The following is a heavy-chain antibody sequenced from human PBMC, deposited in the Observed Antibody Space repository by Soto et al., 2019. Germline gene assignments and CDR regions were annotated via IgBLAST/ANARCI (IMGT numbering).Heavy chain of an antibody. V-gene: IGHV4-39*01. J-gene: IGHJ3*02. CDR2: IFYSGST. CDR1: GASISGSSYY. D-gene: IGHD3-10*01. CDR3: AIFSRGSVFI. Sequence: SSETLSLTCTVSGASISGSSYYWGWILQPPGKGLEWIGAIFYSGSTYYNPSLKSRVTISVDTSNNQFSLNLSSVTAADTAVYYCAIFSRGSVFIWGQGTMVTASS.